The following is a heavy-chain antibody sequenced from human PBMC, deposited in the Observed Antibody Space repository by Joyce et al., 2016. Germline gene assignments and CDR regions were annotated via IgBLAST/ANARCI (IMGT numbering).Heavy chain of an antibody. D-gene: IGHD3-16*01. Sequence: EVQLVETGGALVQPGGSLRLSCAASGFTFSAYEIHWVRQTTGKGLELVSAIVTAGDPYYAGSVKGRFTISRENAKSSLFLQMNSLRAEDTAVYYCARERGGGMSAFDIWGQGTMVTVSS. CDR2: IVTAGDP. J-gene: IGHJ3*02. CDR3: ARERGGGMSAFDI. CDR1: GFTFSAYE. V-gene: IGHV3-13*05.